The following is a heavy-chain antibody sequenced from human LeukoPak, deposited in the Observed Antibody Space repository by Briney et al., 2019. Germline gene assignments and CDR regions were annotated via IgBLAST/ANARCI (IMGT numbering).Heavy chain of an antibody. CDR2: ISYDGSTK. CDR1: GITFSTYS. J-gene: IGHJ4*02. CDR3: ARAGDYGSGTFRWRHFDY. Sequence: GGSLRLSCAASGITFSTYSMHWVRQAPGKGLEWMAVISYDGSTKYYADSVKGRFTISRDNSKNTLYLQMNSLRTEDTAVYYCARAGDYGSGTFRWRHFDYWGQGTLVTASS. V-gene: IGHV3-30-3*01. D-gene: IGHD3-10*01.